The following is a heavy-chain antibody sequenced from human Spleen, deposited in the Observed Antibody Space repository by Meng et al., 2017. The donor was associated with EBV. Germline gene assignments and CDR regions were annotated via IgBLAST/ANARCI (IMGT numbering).Heavy chain of an antibody. CDR2: INAGNGNT. V-gene: IGHV1-3*01. Sequence: VQLLQSGSEGKKPGASVKLSCKASGYTFTTYSMHWVRQAPGQRLEWMGWINAGNGNTKYSQKFQGRVTITRDTSASTAYMELSSLRSEDTAVYYCARDRSTWFNWFDPWGQGTLVTVSS. J-gene: IGHJ5*02. CDR3: ARDRSTWFNWFDP. CDR1: GYTFTTYS. D-gene: IGHD6-13*01.